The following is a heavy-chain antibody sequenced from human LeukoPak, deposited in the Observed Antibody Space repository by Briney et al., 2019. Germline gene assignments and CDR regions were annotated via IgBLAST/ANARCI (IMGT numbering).Heavy chain of an antibody. CDR1: GFMFSDYN. Sequence: PGGSLRLSCVASGFMFSDYNMNWVRQAPGEGLEWVSYISSSSSTIYYADSVKGRFTISRDNAKKSVYLQMNSLRAEDTAVFYCAFSGSYGVYWGQGTLVTVSS. J-gene: IGHJ4*02. D-gene: IGHD1-26*01. CDR3: AFSGSYGVY. V-gene: IGHV3-48*01. CDR2: ISSSSSTI.